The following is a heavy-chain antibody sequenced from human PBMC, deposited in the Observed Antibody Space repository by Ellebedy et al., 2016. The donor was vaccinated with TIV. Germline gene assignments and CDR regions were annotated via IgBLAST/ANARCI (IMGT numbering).Heavy chain of an antibody. CDR3: ARKTDTTGSGDY. CDR2: IYSGGST. V-gene: IGHV3-53*01. Sequence: GESLKISCAASGFTVSNNYMSWVRQAPGKGLEWVSVIYSGGSTSYADSVKGRFTISRDNSRNTLYLQMNSLRAEDTAVYYCARKTDTTGSGDYWGQGTLVTVSS. D-gene: IGHD1-1*01. CDR1: GFTVSNNY. J-gene: IGHJ4*02.